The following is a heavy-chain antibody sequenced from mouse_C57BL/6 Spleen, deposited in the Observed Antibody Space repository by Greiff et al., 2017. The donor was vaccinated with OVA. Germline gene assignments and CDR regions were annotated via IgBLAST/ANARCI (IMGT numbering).Heavy chain of an antibody. Sequence: EVQVVESEGGLVQPGSSMKLSCTASGFTFSDYYMAWVRQVPEKGLEWVANINYDGSSTYYLDSLKSRFIISRDNAKNILYLQMSSLKSEDTATYYCARVEETSYYFDYWGQGTTLTVSS. V-gene: IGHV5-16*01. J-gene: IGHJ2*01. CDR2: INYDGSST. CDR3: ARVEETSYYFDY. CDR1: GFTFSDYY.